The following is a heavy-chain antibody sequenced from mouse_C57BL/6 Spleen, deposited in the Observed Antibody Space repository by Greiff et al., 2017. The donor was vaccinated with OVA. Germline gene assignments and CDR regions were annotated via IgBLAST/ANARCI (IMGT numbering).Heavy chain of an antibody. V-gene: IGHV1-50*01. CDR3: ARSPDYYGSSYPFAY. Sequence: QVQLQQPGAELVKPGASVKLSCKASGYTFTSYWMQWVKQRPGQGLEWIGEIDPSDSYTNYNQKFKGKATLTVDTSSSTAYMQLSSLTSEDSAVYYCARSPDYYGSSYPFAYWGQGTLVTVSA. CDR2: IDPSDSYT. CDR1: GYTFTSYW. D-gene: IGHD1-1*01. J-gene: IGHJ3*01.